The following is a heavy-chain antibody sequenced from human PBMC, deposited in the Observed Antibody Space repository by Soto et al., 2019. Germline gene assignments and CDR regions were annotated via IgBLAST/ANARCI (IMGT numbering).Heavy chain of an antibody. CDR1: GFSLSTSGVG. V-gene: IGHV2-5*02. CDR2: IYWDDDK. D-gene: IGHD2-15*01. CDR3: AHRPSYCSGGSCYSGFDY. J-gene: IGHJ4*02. Sequence: QITLKESGPTLVKPTQTLTLTCTFSGFSLSTSGVGVGWIRQPPGKALEWLALIYWDDDKRYSPSLKSRLTITKDISKNQVALTMTNMDPVDTATYHCAHRPSYCSGGSCYSGFDYWGQGTLVTVSS.